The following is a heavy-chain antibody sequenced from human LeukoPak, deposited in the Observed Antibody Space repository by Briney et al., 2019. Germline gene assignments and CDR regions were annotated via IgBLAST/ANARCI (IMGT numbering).Heavy chain of an antibody. CDR2: TYYRSKWYN. J-gene: IGHJ4*02. D-gene: IGHD6-19*01. Sequence: SQTLSLTCAISGDSVSSNSAAWNWIRQSPSRGLEWLGRTYYRSKWYNDYAVSVKSRITINPDTSKNQFSLQLNSVTPEDTAVYYCARSPRSRSGWYYLYYFDYWGQGTLVTVSS. CDR3: ARSPRSRSGWYYLYYFDY. V-gene: IGHV6-1*01. CDR1: GDSVSSNSAA.